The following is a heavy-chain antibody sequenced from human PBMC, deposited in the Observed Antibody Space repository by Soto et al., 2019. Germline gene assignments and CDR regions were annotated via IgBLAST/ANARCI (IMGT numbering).Heavy chain of an antibody. Sequence: SVKVSCKASGYTFIKYYMRGVRQSRLQGFEWMGRISPKSGGTNYAQKFQGRVSMTWDTSLKTAYMELSSLMSEDTAVYYCARPPGYISDWYYFDLWGQGTQVTVSS. V-gene: IGHV1-2*02. J-gene: IGHJ4*02. CDR1: GYTFIKYY. D-gene: IGHD3-9*01. CDR3: ARPPGYISDWYYFDL. CDR2: ISPKSGGT.